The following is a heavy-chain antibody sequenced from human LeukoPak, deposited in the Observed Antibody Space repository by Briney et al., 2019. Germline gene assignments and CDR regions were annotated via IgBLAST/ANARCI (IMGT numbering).Heavy chain of an antibody. CDR3: AKEFLMYSSSSRWNAFDI. J-gene: IGHJ3*02. D-gene: IGHD6-6*01. Sequence: GGSLRLSCAASGFTFHSYGMNWVRQAPGKGLEWVAVISYDGSNKYYADSVKGRFTISRDNSKNTLYLQMNSLRAEDTAVYYCAKEFLMYSSSSRWNAFDIWGQGTMVTVSS. CDR1: GFTFHSYG. V-gene: IGHV3-30*18. CDR2: ISYDGSNK.